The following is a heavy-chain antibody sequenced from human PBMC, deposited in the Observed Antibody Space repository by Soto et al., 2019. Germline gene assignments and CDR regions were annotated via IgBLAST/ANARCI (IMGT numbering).Heavy chain of an antibody. CDR1: GFTFNSYT. D-gene: IGHD2-8*02. V-gene: IGHV3-23*01. Sequence: GGSLRLSCAASGFTFNSYTMAWVRQAPGKELEWVSSISGSGSSPSYADSVQGRFIIYRDNSRTTLSLQMNSLRAEDTATYYCAKARCTGNSCYVPDYWGHGSLVTVSS. J-gene: IGHJ4*01. CDR3: AKARCTGNSCYVPDY. CDR2: ISGSGSSP.